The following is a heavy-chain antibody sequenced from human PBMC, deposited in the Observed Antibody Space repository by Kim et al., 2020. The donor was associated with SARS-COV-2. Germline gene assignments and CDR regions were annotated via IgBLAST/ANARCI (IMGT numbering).Heavy chain of an antibody. V-gene: IGHV3-9*01. CDR1: GFTFDDYG. CDR2: MCWNSGSI. Sequence: GGSLRLSCAASGFTFDDYGMHWVRQAPGKGLEWVSRMCWNSGSIGYADSVKGRFTISRDNAKNSLYLQMNSLRAEDTALYYCAKEIRGGCLDLWGRGTLVTVSS. J-gene: IGHJ2*01. D-gene: IGHD3-16*01. CDR3: AKEIRGGCLDL.